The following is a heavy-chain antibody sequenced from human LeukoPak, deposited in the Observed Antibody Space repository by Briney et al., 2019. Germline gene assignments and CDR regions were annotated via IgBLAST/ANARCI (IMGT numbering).Heavy chain of an antibody. CDR1: GYTFTDYY. V-gene: IGHV1-2*02. J-gene: IGHJ4*02. CDR3: AGEYCSGDNCRQGFDY. CDR2: LNPNSGDT. Sequence: ASVRLSCKASGYTFTDYYMHWLRQAPGQGLAWMGWLNPNSGDTNHAQIFQGRVTLTRDTSISTAYMELSSLRSDDSAVYYCAGEYCSGDNCRQGFDYWGQGTLVTVSS. D-gene: IGHD2-15*01.